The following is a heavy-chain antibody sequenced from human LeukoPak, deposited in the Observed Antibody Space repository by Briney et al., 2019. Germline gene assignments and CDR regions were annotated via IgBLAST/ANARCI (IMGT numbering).Heavy chain of an antibody. J-gene: IGHJ6*02. CDR1: GGSISSYY. CDR2: IYYSGST. CDR3: AREIGGTYYYYGMDV. V-gene: IGHV4-59*01. Sequence: SETLSLTCTVSGGSISSYYWSWIRQPPGKGLEWIGYIYYSGSTNYNPSLKSRVTISVDTSKNQFSLKLSSVTAADTAVYYCAREIGGTYYYYGMDVWGQGTTATVSS. D-gene: IGHD3-3*01.